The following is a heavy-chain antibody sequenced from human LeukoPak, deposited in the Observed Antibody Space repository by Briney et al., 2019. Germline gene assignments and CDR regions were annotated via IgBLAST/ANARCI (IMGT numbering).Heavy chain of an antibody. CDR3: AKLSTPGATNDAFDI. J-gene: IGHJ3*02. V-gene: IGHV3-43*02. D-gene: IGHD1-26*01. CDR2: ISGDGGST. CDR1: GFTFDDYA. Sequence: GGSLRLSCAASGFTFDDYAMHWVRQAPGKGLEWVSLISGDGGSTYYADSVKGRFTISRDNSKNSLYLQMNSLRTEDTALYYCAKLSTPGATNDAFDIWGQGTMVTVSS.